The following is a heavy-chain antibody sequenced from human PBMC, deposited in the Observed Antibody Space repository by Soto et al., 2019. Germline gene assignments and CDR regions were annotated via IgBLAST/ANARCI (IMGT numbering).Heavy chain of an antibody. CDR3: ARDLVDTAMVTIDY. V-gene: IGHV1-18*01. CDR2: SSAYNGNT. CDR1: GYTFTSYG. J-gene: IGHJ4*02. Sequence: ASVKVSCKASGYTFTSYGISWVRQAPGQGLEWMGWSSAYNGNTNYAQKLQGRVTMTPDTSTSKAYMELRSLRSDDTAVYYCARDLVDTAMVTIDYWGQGTLVTVSS. D-gene: IGHD5-18*01.